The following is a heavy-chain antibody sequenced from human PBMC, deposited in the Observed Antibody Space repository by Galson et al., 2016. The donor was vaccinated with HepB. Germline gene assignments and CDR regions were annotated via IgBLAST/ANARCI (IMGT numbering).Heavy chain of an antibody. CDR3: ARRGEGYCTSTSCPLGRAFDI. CDR2: INHSGST. D-gene: IGHD2-2*01. Sequence: SETLSLTCAAYGGSFSGYYWSWIRQPPGKGLEWIGEINHSGSTNYKPSLKSRVSISVDTSKNQFSLKLTSVTAADTAVYHCARRGEGYCTSTSCPLGRAFDIWGQGTMVIVSS. J-gene: IGHJ3*02. CDR1: GGSFSGYY. V-gene: IGHV4-34*01.